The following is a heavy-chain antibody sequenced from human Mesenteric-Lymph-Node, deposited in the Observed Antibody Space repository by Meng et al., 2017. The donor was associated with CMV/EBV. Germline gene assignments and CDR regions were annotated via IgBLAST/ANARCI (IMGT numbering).Heavy chain of an antibody. J-gene: IGHJ4*02. CDR3: AKANNFDS. CDR1: GFTFSTYA. V-gene: IGHV3-21*01. CDR2: ISSSSYEI. Sequence: GESLKISCAASGFTFSTYAMTWVRQAPGKGLEWVSSISSSSYEIYYADSVEGRFTISRDNAKNSLYLQMNSLRADDTSVYYCAKANNFDSWGQGTLVTVSS. D-gene: IGHD4/OR15-4a*01.